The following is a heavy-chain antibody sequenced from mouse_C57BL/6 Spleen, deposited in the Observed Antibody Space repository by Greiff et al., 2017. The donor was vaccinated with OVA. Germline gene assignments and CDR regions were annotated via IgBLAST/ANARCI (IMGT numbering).Heavy chain of an antibody. CDR2: IYPGDGDT. CDR1: GYAFSSYW. Sequence: VKLVESGAELVKPGASVKISCKASGYAFSSYWMNWVKQRPGKGLEWIGQIYPGDGDTNYNGKFKGKATLTADKSSSTAYMQLSSLTSEDSAVYFCARGTTVVDDYWGQGTTLTVSS. V-gene: IGHV1-80*01. D-gene: IGHD1-1*01. CDR3: ARGTTVVDDY. J-gene: IGHJ2*01.